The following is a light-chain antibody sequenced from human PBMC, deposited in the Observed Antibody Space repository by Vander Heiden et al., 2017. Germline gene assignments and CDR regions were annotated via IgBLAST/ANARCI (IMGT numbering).Light chain of an antibody. Sequence: EIVLTQSPGTLSLSPGERATLSCRASQSVSSSYLAWYQQKPGQAPRLLIYGASSRATGIPDSFSGSGSGTDFTLTISSLEPEDFAVYYCQQDGSEPSLTFGGGTKVEIK. J-gene: IGKJ4*01. V-gene: IGKV3-20*01. CDR3: QQDGSEPSLT. CDR1: QSVSSSY. CDR2: GAS.